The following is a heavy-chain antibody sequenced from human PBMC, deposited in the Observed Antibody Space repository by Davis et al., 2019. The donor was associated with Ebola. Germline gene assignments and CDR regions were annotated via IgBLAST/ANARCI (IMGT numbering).Heavy chain of an antibody. CDR3: ARSDQ. CDR2: ISSSSSYI. D-gene: IGHD2-21*01. CDR1: GFTFSNNW. Sequence: GGSLRLSCAASGFTFSNNWMHWVRQAPGKGLEWVSSISSSSSYIYYADSVKGRFTISRDNAKNSLYLQMNSPRAEDTAVYYCARSDQWGQGTLVTVSS. V-gene: IGHV3-21*01. J-gene: IGHJ4*02.